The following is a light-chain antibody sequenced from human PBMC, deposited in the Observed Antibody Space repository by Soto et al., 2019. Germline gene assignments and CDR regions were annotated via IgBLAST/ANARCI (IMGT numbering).Light chain of an antibody. J-gene: IGKJ1*01. Sequence: DIQLTQSPSFLSASVVDRVTITCLASQSISSWLAWYQQKPGTAPKLLIYKASSLQSGVPSRFSGSGSGTEFTLTISSLQPDDFATYYCQQYVRAFRSFGQGTKVDIK. V-gene: IGKV1-5*03. CDR3: QQYVRAFRS. CDR1: QSISSW. CDR2: KAS.